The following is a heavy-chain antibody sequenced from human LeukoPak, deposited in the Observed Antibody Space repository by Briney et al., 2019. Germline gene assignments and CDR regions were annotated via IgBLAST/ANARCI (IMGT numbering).Heavy chain of an antibody. CDR3: ATRVSGYCSSTSCYAEWYFDY. CDR1: GYTLTELS. D-gene: IGHD2-2*01. V-gene: IGHV1-24*01. Sequence: ASVKVSCKVSGYTLTELSMHWVRQAPGKGLEWMGGFDPEDGETIYAQKFQGRVTMTEDTSTDTAYMELSSLRSEDTAVYYCATRVSGYCSSTSCYAEWYFDYWGQGTLITESS. J-gene: IGHJ4*02. CDR2: FDPEDGET.